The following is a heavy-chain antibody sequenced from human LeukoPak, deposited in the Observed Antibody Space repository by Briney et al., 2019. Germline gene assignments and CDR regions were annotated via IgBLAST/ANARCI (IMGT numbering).Heavy chain of an antibody. Sequence: GYIYYSGSTYYNPSLKSRVTISVDTSKNQFSLKLSSVTAADTAVYYCARVNSVGATGYFDYWGQGTLVTVSS. V-gene: IGHV4-31*02. CDR2: IYYSGST. D-gene: IGHD1-26*01. CDR3: ARVNSVGATGYFDY. J-gene: IGHJ4*02.